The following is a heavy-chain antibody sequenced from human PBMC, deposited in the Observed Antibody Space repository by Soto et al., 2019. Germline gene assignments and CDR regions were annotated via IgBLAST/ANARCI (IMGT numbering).Heavy chain of an antibody. V-gene: IGHV4-34*01. CDR1: GGSVCGYY. D-gene: IGHD1-1*01. CDR2: INHSGST. CDR3: ARGRFNIYPRNGNWFDP. J-gene: IGHJ5*02. Sequence: SETLSLTCAVCGGSVCGYYWSGIRQPPGKGLEWIGEINHSGSTHYNPSLKSRVTISVDTSKNQFSLKLSSVTAADTAVYYCARGRFNIYPRNGNWFDPWGQRTLVTVPS.